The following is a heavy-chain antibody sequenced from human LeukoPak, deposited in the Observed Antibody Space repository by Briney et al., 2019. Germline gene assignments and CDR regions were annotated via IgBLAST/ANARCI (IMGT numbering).Heavy chain of an antibody. CDR1: GFTFSSYS. J-gene: IGHJ3*02. V-gene: IGHV3-21*01. Sequence: GGSLRLSCAASGFTFSSYSMNWVRQAPGKGLEWVSSISSSSSYIYCADSVKGRFTISRDNAKNSLFLQMNSLRAEDTAVYYCARDHAYAFDIWGQGTLVTVSS. CDR2: ISSSSSYI. D-gene: IGHD2-2*01. CDR3: ARDHAYAFDI.